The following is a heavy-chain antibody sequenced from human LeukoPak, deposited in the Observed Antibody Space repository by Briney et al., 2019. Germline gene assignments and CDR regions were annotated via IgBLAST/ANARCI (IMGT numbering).Heavy chain of an antibody. CDR2: IYYSGST. CDR1: GGSISSSSYY. Sequence: SETLSLTCTVSGGSISSSSYYWGWIRQPPGKGLEWIGSIYYSGSTYYNPSLKSRLTISVDTSKKQFSLQLHSVTAADTALYFCARVDLFPYYSFDIWGQGTMVTVSS. J-gene: IGHJ3*02. CDR3: ARVDLFPYYSFDI. D-gene: IGHD3-10*01. V-gene: IGHV4-39*01.